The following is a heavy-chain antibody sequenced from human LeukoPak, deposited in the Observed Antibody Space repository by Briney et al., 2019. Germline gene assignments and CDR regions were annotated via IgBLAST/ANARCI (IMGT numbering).Heavy chain of an antibody. CDR3: AIWTSGNY. Sequence: GGSLRLSCVASGSTFNRSWMNWVRQAPGKGLEWVANMDPSGSQKRYVDSVKGRFTISKDNPGTSLYLEMYSLRAEDTAIYYCAIWTSGNYWGQGTLVTVSS. D-gene: IGHD1-1*01. CDR1: GSTFNRSW. J-gene: IGHJ4*02. CDR2: MDPSGSQK. V-gene: IGHV3-7*01.